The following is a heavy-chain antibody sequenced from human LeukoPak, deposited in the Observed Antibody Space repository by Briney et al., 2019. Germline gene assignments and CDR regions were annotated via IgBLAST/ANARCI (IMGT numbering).Heavy chain of an antibody. D-gene: IGHD3-10*01. CDR2: IYYSGST. CDR3: ASKDRGINAFDI. Sequence: SETLSLTCTVSGGSISSGGYYWSWIRQHPGKGLEWIGYIYYSGSTYYNPSLKSRVTISVDTSKNQFSLKLSSVTAADTAMYYCASKDRGINAFDIWGQGTMVTVSS. V-gene: IGHV4-31*03. J-gene: IGHJ3*02. CDR1: GGSISSGGYY.